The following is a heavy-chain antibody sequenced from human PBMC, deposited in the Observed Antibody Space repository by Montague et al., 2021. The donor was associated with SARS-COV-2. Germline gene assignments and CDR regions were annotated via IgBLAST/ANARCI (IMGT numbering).Heavy chain of an antibody. CDR2: INSSGST. J-gene: IGHJ4*02. CDR1: GGAFSGFY. Sequence: SETLSLTCAVYGGAFSGFYRSWIRQAPGKGLEWIGEINSSGSTNYNPSLKSRATISLNTSKNQFSLNMYSLTAADTAVYFCARGHRGCSGSSCNGGFRRGAFDFWGQGALVTVSS. D-gene: IGHD2-2*01. V-gene: IGHV4-34*01. CDR3: ARGHRGCSGSSCNGGFRRGAFDF.